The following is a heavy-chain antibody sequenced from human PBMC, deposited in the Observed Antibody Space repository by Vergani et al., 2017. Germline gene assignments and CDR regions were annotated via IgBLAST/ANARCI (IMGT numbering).Heavy chain of an antibody. J-gene: IGHJ6*02. CDR2: VYPADSDT. V-gene: IGHV5-51*01. Sequence: EMQLVQSGAEVRKPGESVKISCRTSGYNFDIYWIGWVRQMPGKGLEWMGIVYPADSDTRYSPSFKGQVTVSADKSTSTAFLVWSGLKVTDTAIYYCARHARYSDVTGNYVYYGMDVWGQGTSVIVSS. CDR1: GYNFDIYW. CDR3: ARHARYSDVTGNYVYYGMDV. D-gene: IGHD3-16*01.